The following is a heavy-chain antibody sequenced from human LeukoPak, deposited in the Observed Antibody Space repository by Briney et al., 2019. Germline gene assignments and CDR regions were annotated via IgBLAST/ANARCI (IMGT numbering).Heavy chain of an antibody. Sequence: GGSLRLSCAASGFTFSSYAMHWVRQAPGKGLEWVAVISYDGSNKYYADSVKGRFTISRDNSKNTLYLQMNSLRAEDTAVYYCAKDHKLRYFDWFSPLGYWGQGALVTVSS. D-gene: IGHD3-9*01. CDR2: ISYDGSNK. J-gene: IGHJ4*02. CDR3: AKDHKLRYFDWFSPLGY. V-gene: IGHV3-30*04. CDR1: GFTFSSYA.